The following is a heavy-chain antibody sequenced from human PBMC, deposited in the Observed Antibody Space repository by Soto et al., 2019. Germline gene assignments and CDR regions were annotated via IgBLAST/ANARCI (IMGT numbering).Heavy chain of an antibody. CDR1: GFTFSSYS. CDR3: ARDQWGGWYDLDYYGMDV. D-gene: IGHD6-19*01. Sequence: PGGSLRLSCAASGFTFSSYSMNWVRQAPGKGLEWVSYISSSSSTIYYADSVKGRFTISRDNAKDSLYLQMNSLRDEDTAVYYCARDQWGGWYDLDYYGMDVWGQGTKVTV. J-gene: IGHJ6*02. CDR2: ISSSSSTI. V-gene: IGHV3-48*02.